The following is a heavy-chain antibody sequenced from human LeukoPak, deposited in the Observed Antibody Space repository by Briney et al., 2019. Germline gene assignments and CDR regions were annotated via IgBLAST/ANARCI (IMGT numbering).Heavy chain of an antibody. CDR3: ARSRAFNSGAFDP. D-gene: IGHD1-26*01. CDR2: IYNGVNT. CDR1: GASVSSASY. V-gene: IGHV4-61*01. J-gene: IGHJ5*02. Sequence: SGTLSLTCTVSGASVSSASYWTWIRQPPGKGVEWIAHIYNGVNTNYNPSLKSRVTISVDTSKTQFSLRLNSVTAADTAVYYCARSRAFNSGAFDPWGQGSLVTVSS.